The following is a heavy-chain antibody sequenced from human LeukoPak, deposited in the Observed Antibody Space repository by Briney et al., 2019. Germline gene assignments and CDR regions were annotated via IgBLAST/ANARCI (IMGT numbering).Heavy chain of an antibody. CDR2: FDPEDGET. D-gene: IGHD2-2*01. CDR3: ATCQNGELFSTSC. J-gene: IGHJ4*02. CDR1: GYTLIELS. V-gene: IGHV1-24*01. Sequence: GASVKVSCKVSGYTLIELSMHWVRQAPGKGLEWMEGFDPEDGETIYAQRFQGRVTMTEDTSTDTAYMELSSLRSEDTAVYYCATCQNGELFSTSCWGQGTLVTVSS.